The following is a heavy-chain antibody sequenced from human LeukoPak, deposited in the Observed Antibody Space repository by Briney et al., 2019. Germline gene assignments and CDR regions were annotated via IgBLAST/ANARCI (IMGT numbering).Heavy chain of an antibody. Sequence: PGGSLRLSCAASGFTHDDYGMRWVRRPPAKGLEWVSGINWNGGSTGYADSVKGRFTISRDNAKNSLYLQMNSLRAEDTALYYCARDLYGYNWFDPRGQGTLVTVSS. CDR2: INWNGGST. CDR1: GFTHDDYG. CDR3: ARDLYGYNWFDP. D-gene: IGHD3-10*01. J-gene: IGHJ5*02. V-gene: IGHV3-20*04.